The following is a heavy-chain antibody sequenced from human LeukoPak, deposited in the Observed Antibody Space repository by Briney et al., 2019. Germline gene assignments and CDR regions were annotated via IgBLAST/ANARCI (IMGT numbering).Heavy chain of an antibody. Sequence: SETLSLTCTVSGGSISSSSYYWGWIRQPPXXXXXXXXXXXXRGSTYYNPSLKSRVTISVDTSKNQFSLKLSSVTAADTAVYYCARHSRSGYSGYENAFDIWGQGTMVTVSS. D-gene: IGHD5-12*01. CDR2: XXXRGST. V-gene: IGHV4-39*01. CDR3: ARHSRSGYSGYENAFDI. J-gene: IGHJ3*02. CDR1: GGSISSSSYY.